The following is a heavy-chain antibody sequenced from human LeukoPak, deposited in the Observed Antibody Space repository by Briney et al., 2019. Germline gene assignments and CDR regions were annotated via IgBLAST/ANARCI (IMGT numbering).Heavy chain of an antibody. J-gene: IGHJ4*02. D-gene: IGHD4-17*01. CDR2: IYYSGST. Sequence: PSETLSLTCTVSGGSISSSSYYWSWIRQPPGKGLEWIGYIYYSGSTNYNPSLKSRVTISVDTSKNQFSLKLSSVTAADTAVYYCARLYGDYNFDYWGQGTLVTVSS. CDR1: GGSISSSSYY. V-gene: IGHV4-61*05. CDR3: ARLYGDYNFDY.